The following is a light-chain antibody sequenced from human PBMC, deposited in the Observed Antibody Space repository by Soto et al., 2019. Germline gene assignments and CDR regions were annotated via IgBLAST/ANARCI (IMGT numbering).Light chain of an antibody. V-gene: IGKV1-39*01. Sequence: DRQITQSPTSLCSSIGDRVTMTCLSSQNIGLSLNWLQQKPGRAPQLLIYATSRLHSGVPSMFSATGSGKELTLTISSLHPQDFDTYPCTQEHRTQWTSGQGKKVAIK. CDR3: TQEHRTQWT. J-gene: IGKJ1*01. CDR1: QNIGLS. CDR2: ATS.